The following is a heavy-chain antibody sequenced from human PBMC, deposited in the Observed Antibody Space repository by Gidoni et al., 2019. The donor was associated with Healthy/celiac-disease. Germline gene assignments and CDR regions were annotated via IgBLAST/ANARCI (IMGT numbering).Heavy chain of an antibody. D-gene: IGHD3-22*01. V-gene: IGHV4-59*01. Sequence: QVQLQESGPGLVKPSETLSLPCTVSGGSISSYYWSWIRQPPGKGLEWIGYIYYSGSTNYHPSLKSRVTISVDTSKNQFSLKLSYVTAADTAVYYCARGYYYDSRRYNWFDPWGQGTLVTVSS. CDR1: GGSISSYY. CDR2: IYYSGST. J-gene: IGHJ5*02. CDR3: ARGYYYDSRRYNWFDP.